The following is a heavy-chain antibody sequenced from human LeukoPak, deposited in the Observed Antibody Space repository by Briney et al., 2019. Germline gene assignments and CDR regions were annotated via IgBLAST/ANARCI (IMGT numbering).Heavy chain of an antibody. J-gene: IGHJ3*02. CDR1: GGSISSYY. Sequence: PSETLSLTCTVSGGSISSYYWSWIRQPPGKGLEWIGYIYYSGSTNYNPSLKSRVTISVDTSKNQFSLKPSSVTAADTAVYYCARDVTGYYGNDAFDIWGQGTMVTVSS. D-gene: IGHD3-9*01. CDR2: IYYSGST. CDR3: ARDVTGYYGNDAFDI. V-gene: IGHV4-59*01.